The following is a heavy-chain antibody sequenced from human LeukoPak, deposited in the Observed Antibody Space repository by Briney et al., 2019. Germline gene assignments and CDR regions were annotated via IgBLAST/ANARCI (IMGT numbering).Heavy chain of an antibody. J-gene: IGHJ3*02. Sequence: PGGSLRLSCAASGFIFSSYSMNWVRQAPGKGLEWVSSISTRSTSINYANSVKGRFTISRDNAQTSLYLQMNSLRAEDTAVYYCARDRGSGYASGLDAFDIWGQGTMVAVSS. CDR2: ISTRSTSI. CDR1: GFIFSSYS. D-gene: IGHD6-19*01. CDR3: ARDRGSGYASGLDAFDI. V-gene: IGHV3-21*01.